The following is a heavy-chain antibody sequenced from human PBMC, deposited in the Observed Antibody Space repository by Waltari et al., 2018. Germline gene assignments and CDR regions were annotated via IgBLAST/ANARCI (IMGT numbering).Heavy chain of an antibody. D-gene: IGHD2-2*02. J-gene: IGHJ4*02. V-gene: IGHV3-30-3*01. CDR2: ISFDGYNQ. Sequence: QAHLVESGGGVGQPGRCLLLSCTAAGFALSSYATPRGGRAPGKGLEWVAVISFDGYNQNYADSVRGRFTISKDSSRRTVYLQMNSLRPDDTAVYYCARVGYCSSTGCYTSGAFDYWGQGTPVIVSS. CDR3: ARVGYCSSTGCYTSGAFDY. CDR1: GFALSSYA.